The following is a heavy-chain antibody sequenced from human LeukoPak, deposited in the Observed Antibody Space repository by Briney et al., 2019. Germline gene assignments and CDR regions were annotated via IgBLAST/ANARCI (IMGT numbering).Heavy chain of an antibody. CDR1: GFTFSSYA. CDR3: ASWRIRYSSSSPLDV. Sequence: GGSLRLSCAASGFTFSSYAMHWVRQAPGKGLEWVAVISYDGSNKYYADSVKGRFTIPRDNSKNTLYLQMNSLRAEDTAVYYCASWRIRYSSSSPLDVWGKGTTVTVSS. J-gene: IGHJ6*04. V-gene: IGHV3-30-3*01. CDR2: ISYDGSNK. D-gene: IGHD6-6*01.